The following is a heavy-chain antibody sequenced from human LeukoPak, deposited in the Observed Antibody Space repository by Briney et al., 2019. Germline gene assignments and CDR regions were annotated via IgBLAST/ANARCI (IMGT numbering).Heavy chain of an antibody. CDR2: IIPIFGTA. J-gene: IGHJ4*02. D-gene: IGHD3-22*01. CDR1: GGTFSSYA. V-gene: IGHV1-69*06. Sequence: ASVKVSCKASGGTFSSYAISWVRQAPGQGLEWMGGIIPIFGTANYAQKFQGRVTITADKSTSTAYMELSSLRSGDTAVYYCARDRTPYYYDSSGYFPDYWGQGTLVTVSS. CDR3: ARDRTPYYYDSSGYFPDY.